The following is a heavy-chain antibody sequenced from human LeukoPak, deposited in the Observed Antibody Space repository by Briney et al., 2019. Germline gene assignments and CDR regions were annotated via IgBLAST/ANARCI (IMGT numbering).Heavy chain of an antibody. V-gene: IGHV3-53*04. CDR2: IYSGGST. Sequence: GGSLGLSCAASGFTVSSSYMSWVRQAPGKGLEWVSVIYSGGSTYYADSVKGRFTISRHISENTLYLQMHSLRPEDTAVYYCARGGGSGYDPFDYWGQGTLVTVSS. CDR1: GFTVSSSY. J-gene: IGHJ4*02. D-gene: IGHD5-12*01. CDR3: ARGGGSGYDPFDY.